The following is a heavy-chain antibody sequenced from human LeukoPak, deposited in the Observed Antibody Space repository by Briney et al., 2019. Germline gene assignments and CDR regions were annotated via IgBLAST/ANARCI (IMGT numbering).Heavy chain of an antibody. V-gene: IGHV3-74*01. CDR2: INSDGSDT. Sequence: GGSPRLSCAASGFTLSSYWMHWVRQAPGKGLVWVSRINSDGSDTIYGDSVKGRFTISRDNAKNTLYLQMDSLRAEDTAVYYCARDFNRRVFTDYWGQGTLVTVSS. CDR3: ARDFNRRVFTDY. J-gene: IGHJ4*02. CDR1: GFTLSSYW.